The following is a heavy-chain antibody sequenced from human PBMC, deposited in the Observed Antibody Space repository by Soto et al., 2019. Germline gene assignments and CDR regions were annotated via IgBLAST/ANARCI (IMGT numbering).Heavy chain of an antibody. J-gene: IGHJ5*02. V-gene: IGHV3-48*01. CDR2: ISSSSSTI. CDR1: GFTFSSYS. CDR3: VREGGDLNWFGP. Sequence: EVQLVESGGGLVQPGGSLRLSCAASGFTFSSYSMNWVRQAPGKGLEWVSYISSSSSTIYYADSVKGRFTISRDNAKNSLFLQMNSLRAEDTAVYYCVREGGDLNWFGPWGQGTLGTVSA. D-gene: IGHD4-17*01.